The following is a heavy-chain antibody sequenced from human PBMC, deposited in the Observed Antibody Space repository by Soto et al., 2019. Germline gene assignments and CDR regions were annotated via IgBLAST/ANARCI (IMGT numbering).Heavy chain of an antibody. CDR2: IYYSGST. CDR1: GGSISSSSYY. D-gene: IGHD1-26*01. CDR3: ARRGEVGATDYYYYYGMDV. V-gene: IGHV4-39*01. Sequence: PSETRSLTCTVSGGSISSSSYYWGWIRQPPGKGLEWIGSIYYSGSTYYNPSLKSRVTISVDTSKNQFSLKLSSVTAADTAVYYCARRGEVGATDYYYYYGMDVWGQGTTVTVSS. J-gene: IGHJ6*02.